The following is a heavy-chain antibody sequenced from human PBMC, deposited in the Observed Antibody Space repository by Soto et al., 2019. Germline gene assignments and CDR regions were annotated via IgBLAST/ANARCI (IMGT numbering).Heavy chain of an antibody. CDR1: GFTFSSYW. J-gene: IGHJ6*02. V-gene: IGHV3-7*03. Sequence: EVQLVESGGGLVQPGGSLRLSCAASGFTFSSYWMSWVRQAPGKGLEWVANIKQDGSEKYYVDSVKGRFTISRDNAKNSLYLQMNSLRAEDTAVYYCAREGFGGSPVAPVIWEWDYYGMDVWGQGTTVTVSS. D-gene: IGHD1-26*01. CDR2: IKQDGSEK. CDR3: AREGFGGSPVAPVIWEWDYYGMDV.